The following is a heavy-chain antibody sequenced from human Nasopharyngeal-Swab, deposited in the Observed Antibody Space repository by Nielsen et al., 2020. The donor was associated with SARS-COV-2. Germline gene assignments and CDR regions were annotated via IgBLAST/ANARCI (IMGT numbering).Heavy chain of an antibody. CDR1: GFTFSSSV. J-gene: IGHJ6*03. Sequence: GGSLRLSCAASGFTFSSSVMSWVRQAPGQGLKWVSAISGSGGSTYYADSVKGRFTISRDNSKNTLYLQMNSLRAEDTAVYYCAKDGGATSSYYYYYYMDVWGKGTTVTVSS. V-gene: IGHV3-23*01. CDR3: AKDGGATSSYYYYYYMDV. D-gene: IGHD1-26*01. CDR2: ISGSGGST.